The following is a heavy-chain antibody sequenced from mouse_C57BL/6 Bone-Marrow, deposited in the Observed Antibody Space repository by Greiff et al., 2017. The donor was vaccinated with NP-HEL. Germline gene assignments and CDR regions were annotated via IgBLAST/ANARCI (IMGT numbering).Heavy chain of an antibody. CDR3: ARYGYYAMDY. J-gene: IGHJ4*01. CDR2: IDPSDSYT. CDR1: GYTFTSYW. Sequence: QVQLQQPGAELVMPGASVKLSCKASGYTFTSYWMHWVKQRPGQGLEWIGEIDPSDSYTNYNQKFKGKSTLTVDKSSSTAYMQLSSLTSEDSAAYYCARYGYYAMDYWGQGTSVTVSS. D-gene: IGHD1-1*01. V-gene: IGHV1-69*01.